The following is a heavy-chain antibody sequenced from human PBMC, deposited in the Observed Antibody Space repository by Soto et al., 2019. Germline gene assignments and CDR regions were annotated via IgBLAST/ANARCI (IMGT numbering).Heavy chain of an antibody. V-gene: IGHV2-5*02. CDR1: GFSLSTSGVG. CDR2: IYWDDDK. D-gene: IGHD3-22*01. J-gene: IGHJ5*02. Sequence: QITLKESGPTLVKPTQTLTLTCTFSGFSLSTSGVGVGWIRQPPGKALEWLALIYWDDDKRYRPSLKSRLTITKDTSKTRLLLTRTNMDPVDTPTYYCAHRRGYYDSSGYWFDPWGQGTLVNVSS. CDR3: AHRRGYYDSSGYWFDP.